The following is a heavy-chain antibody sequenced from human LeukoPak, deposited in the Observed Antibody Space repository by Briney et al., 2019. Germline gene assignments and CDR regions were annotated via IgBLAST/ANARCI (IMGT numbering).Heavy chain of an antibody. D-gene: IGHD6-19*01. CDR3: ARRSSGWHSYFDY. J-gene: IGHJ4*02. CDR2: INHSGST. Sequence: SETLSLTCAVYGGSFSGYYWSWIRQPPGKGLEWIGEINHSGSTNYNPSLKSRVTISVDTSKNQFSLKLSSVTAADTAVYYCARRSSGWHSYFDYWGQGTLVTVSS. V-gene: IGHV4-34*01. CDR1: GGSFSGYY.